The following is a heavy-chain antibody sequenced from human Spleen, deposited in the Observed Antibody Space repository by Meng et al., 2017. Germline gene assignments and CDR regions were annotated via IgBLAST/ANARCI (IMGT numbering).Heavy chain of an antibody. V-gene: IGHV4-31*01. D-gene: IGHD5-24*01. Sequence: SETLSLTCTVSGGSISSGGYYWSWIRQHPGKGLEWIGYIYYSGSTYYNPSLKSLVTISVDTSKNQFSLKLSSVTAADTAVYYCARTDAGWFDPWGQGTLVTVSS. CDR3: ARTDAGWFDP. CDR1: GGSISSGGYY. J-gene: IGHJ5*02. CDR2: IYYSGST.